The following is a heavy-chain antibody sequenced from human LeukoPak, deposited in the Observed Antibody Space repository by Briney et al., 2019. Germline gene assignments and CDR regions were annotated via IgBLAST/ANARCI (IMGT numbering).Heavy chain of an antibody. CDR3: ARDVAARPRWFAP. J-gene: IGHJ5*02. D-gene: IGHD6-6*01. CDR1: GLTFSSYA. V-gene: IGHV3-23*01. Sequence: PGGSLRLSCAASGLTFSSYAMSWVRQAPGKGLEWVSTISGSGGSTYYADSVKGRFTISRDNAKNSLYLQMNSLRAEDTAVYYCARDVAARPRWFAPWGQGTLVTVSS. CDR2: ISGSGGST.